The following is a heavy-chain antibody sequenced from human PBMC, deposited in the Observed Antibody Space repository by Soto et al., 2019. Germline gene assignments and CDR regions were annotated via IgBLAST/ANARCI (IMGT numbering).Heavy chain of an antibody. Sequence: QVQLVESGGGVVQPGRSLRLSCAASGFTFSSYAMHWGRQAPGKGLELVAVISYDGSNKYYADSVKGRCTISRDNSKNTLYRQMNSLRAEDTAVYDCAREWDTDRACDIWGPGTMVTVSS. CDR1: GFTFSSYA. CDR3: AREWDTDRACDI. V-gene: IGHV3-30-3*01. J-gene: IGHJ3*02. CDR2: ISYDGSNK. D-gene: IGHD5-18*01.